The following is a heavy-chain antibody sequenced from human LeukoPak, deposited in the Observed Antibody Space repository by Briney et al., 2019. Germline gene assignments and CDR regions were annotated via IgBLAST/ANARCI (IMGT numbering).Heavy chain of an antibody. Sequence: SETLSLTCTVSGYSLSSGFYWGWIRPPPGKRLEWIGSIHYSGSTSYNPSLESRVTISVDTSKNQFSLRLSSVTAADTAVYYCAREREGPYGYLDYWGQGTLVTVSS. J-gene: IGHJ4*02. CDR2: IHYSGST. D-gene: IGHD4-17*01. CDR3: AREREGPYGYLDY. CDR1: GYSLSSGFY. V-gene: IGHV4-38-2*02.